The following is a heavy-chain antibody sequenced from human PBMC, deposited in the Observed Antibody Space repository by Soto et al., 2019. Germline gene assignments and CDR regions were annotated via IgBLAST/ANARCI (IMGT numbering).Heavy chain of an antibody. Sequence: QVQLVESGGGVVQPGRSLRLSCAASGFTFSSYSMHWVRQAPGKGLEWVAVIWYDGSNKYYADSVKGRFTISRDNSKNTLYLQMNSLRAEDTAVYYCARDPGEAYFDYWGQGTLVTVSS. J-gene: IGHJ4*02. CDR1: GFTFSSYS. CDR3: ARDPGEAYFDY. V-gene: IGHV3-33*01. CDR2: IWYDGSNK. D-gene: IGHD3-10*01.